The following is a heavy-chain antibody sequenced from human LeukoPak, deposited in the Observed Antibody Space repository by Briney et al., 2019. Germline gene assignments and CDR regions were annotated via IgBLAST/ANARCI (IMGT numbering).Heavy chain of an antibody. J-gene: IGHJ4*02. CDR3: ATYRQVLLPLES. CDR1: GFTFSTFA. Sequence: GGSLRLSCAASGFTFSTFAMIWVRQPPGKGLEWVSSIFPSGGEIHYADSVRGRFIISRDNSKSTLSLQMNSLRAEDTAIYYCATYRQVLLPLESWGQGTLVTVSS. V-gene: IGHV3-23*01. D-gene: IGHD2-8*02. CDR2: IFPSGGEI.